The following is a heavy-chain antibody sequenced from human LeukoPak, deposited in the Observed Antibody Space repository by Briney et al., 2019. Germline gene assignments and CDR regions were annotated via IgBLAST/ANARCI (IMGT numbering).Heavy chain of an antibody. CDR1: GFTFCSFE. CDR2: ISGSSSSI. CDR3: ARDAELKGYCSGGSCYSYYYYYMDV. Sequence: GGSLRLSCAASGFTFCSFEMNWVGPGPGKGVVGWLYISGSSSSIYHADSVKGRFTISRDNAKNSLYLQMNSLRAEDTAVYYCARDAELKGYCSGGSCYSYYYYYMDVWGKGTTVTVSS. V-gene: IGHV3-48*03. J-gene: IGHJ6*03. D-gene: IGHD2-15*01.